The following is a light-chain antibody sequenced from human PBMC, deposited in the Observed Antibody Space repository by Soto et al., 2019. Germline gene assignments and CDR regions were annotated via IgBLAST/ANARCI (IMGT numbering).Light chain of an antibody. Sequence: QSVVTQPASVSGSPGQSVTISCTGASSDVGAYEHVSWYQQHPGRAPKLILYDVNNRPSGVSNHCSGSKSGNTASLVISGLQANDEADYYCSSYSTTNILVFGSGTKVTVL. CDR2: DVN. J-gene: IGLJ1*01. CDR1: SSDVGAYEH. CDR3: SSYSTTNILV. V-gene: IGLV2-14*03.